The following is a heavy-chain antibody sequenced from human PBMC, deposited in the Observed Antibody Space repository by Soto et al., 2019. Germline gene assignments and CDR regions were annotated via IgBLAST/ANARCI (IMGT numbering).Heavy chain of an antibody. CDR1: GYTFTSYG. V-gene: IGHV1-18*04. Sequence: QVQLVQSGAEVKKPGASAKVSCKASGYTFTSYGISWVRQAPGQGLEWMGWISAYNGNTNYAQKLQGRVTMTTDTSTSTAYMELRSLRSDDTAVYYCARVARPLKYYDILTGLYGGWFDPWGQGTLVTVSS. CDR2: ISAYNGNT. CDR3: ARVARPLKYYDILTGLYGGWFDP. D-gene: IGHD3-9*01. J-gene: IGHJ5*02.